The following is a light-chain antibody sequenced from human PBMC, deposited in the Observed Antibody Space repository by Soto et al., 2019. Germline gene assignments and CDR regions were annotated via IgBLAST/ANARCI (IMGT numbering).Light chain of an antibody. V-gene: IGKV3-11*01. CDR1: QSVSSSY. CDR2: EAS. Sequence: EIVLTQSPATLSLSPGERATLSCRASQSVSSSYLAWYQQKPGQASRLLIYEASTRATGIPARFSGSGSGTDFTLTISSLEPEDFAVYYCQQHANWPLTFGGGTKVDIK. J-gene: IGKJ4*01. CDR3: QQHANWPLT.